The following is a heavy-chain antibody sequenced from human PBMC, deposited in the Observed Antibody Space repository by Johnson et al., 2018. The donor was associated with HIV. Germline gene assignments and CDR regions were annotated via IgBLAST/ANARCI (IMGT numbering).Heavy chain of an antibody. V-gene: IGHV3-30*02. D-gene: IGHD3-16*02. CDR1: GFTFSSYG. Sequence: QEQLVESGGGVVQPGGSLRLSCAASGFTFSSYGMHWVRQAPGKGLEWVAFIRYDGTKKYYADSVKGRFTISRDNSKNTLYLQMNSLKTEDTAVYSCARDFGLGELSYETVDAFDFWGPGT. CDR2: IRYDGTKK. CDR3: ARDFGLGELSYETVDAFDF. J-gene: IGHJ3*01.